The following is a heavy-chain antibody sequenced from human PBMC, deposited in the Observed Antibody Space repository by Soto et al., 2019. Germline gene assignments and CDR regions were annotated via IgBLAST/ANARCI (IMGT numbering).Heavy chain of an antibody. Sequence: TGGSLRLSCAASGFTFSSYAMSWVRQAPGKGLEWVSAISGSGGSTYYADSVKGRFTISRDDSKNTLYLQMNSLQTENTAVYYCTTDKNGYTPRDPDYWGPGTLVTVSS. J-gene: IGHJ4*02. V-gene: IGHV3-23*01. CDR2: ISGSGGST. CDR3: TTDKNGYTPRDPDY. CDR1: GFTFSSYA. D-gene: IGHD5-12*01.